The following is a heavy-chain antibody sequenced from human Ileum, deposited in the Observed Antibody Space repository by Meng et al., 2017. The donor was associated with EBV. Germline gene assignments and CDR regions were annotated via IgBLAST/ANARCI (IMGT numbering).Heavy chain of an antibody. CDR1: GGCILSSKW. CDR2: IFHPAST. D-gene: IGHD3-10*01. Sequence: LEGPGPGLAGPSGTVPLPCDVSGGCILSSKWWTWVRQPPGKGLEWIGEIFHPASTNYNPSLQSRITMSIDESKNQFSLKLYFVTAADTAVYYCASRPPYNQGVSLEYWGQGTLVTVSS. V-gene: IGHV4-4*02. CDR3: ASRPPYNQGVSLEY. J-gene: IGHJ4*02.